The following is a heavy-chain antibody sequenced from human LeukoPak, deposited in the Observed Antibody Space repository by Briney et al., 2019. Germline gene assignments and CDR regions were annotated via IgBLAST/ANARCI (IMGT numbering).Heavy chain of an antibody. CDR3: ARGYCSSGSCYHGDY. CDR1: GDSISSDGYY. CDR2: IYTSGST. J-gene: IGHJ4*02. V-gene: IGHV4-61*02. D-gene: IGHD2-2*01. Sequence: PSQTLSLTCTVSGDSISSDGYYWSWIRQPAGKGLEWIGRIYTSGSTKYNPSLKSRVTMSLDTSKNQSSLKLSSVTAADTAIYYCARGYCSSGSCYHGDYWGQGTLVTVSS.